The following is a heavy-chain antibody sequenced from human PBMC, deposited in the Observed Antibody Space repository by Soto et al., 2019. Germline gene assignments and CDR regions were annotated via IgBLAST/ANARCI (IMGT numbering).Heavy chain of an antibody. D-gene: IGHD2-15*01. CDR3: AXDLWDXXVVVAARLXDY. J-gene: IGHJ4*02. CDR2: INAGNGNT. Sequence: QVXLVQSGAEVKKPGASVKVSCKASGYTFTSYAMHWVRQAPGQRLEWMGWINAGNGNTKYSQKFXGXVXXXXXTXXXXXXXXXXXXXXXXXXXXXXAXDLWDXXVVVAARLXDYWGQGTLVTV. CDR1: GYTFTSYA. V-gene: IGHV1-3*01.